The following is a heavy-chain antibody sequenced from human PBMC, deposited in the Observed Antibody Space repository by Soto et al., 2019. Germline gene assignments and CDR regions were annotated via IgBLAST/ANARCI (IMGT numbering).Heavy chain of an antibody. CDR2: IIPIFGTA. J-gene: IGHJ4*02. D-gene: IGHD3-22*01. V-gene: IGHV1-69*13. CDR1: GGTFSSYA. Sequence: SVKVSCKASGGTFSSYAISWVRQAPGQGLEWMGGIIPIFGTANYAQKFQGRVTITADESTSTAYMELSSLRSEDTAVYYCARGLYYYDSSGYFPLGYWGKGTRVTVPS. CDR3: ARGLYYYDSSGYFPLGY.